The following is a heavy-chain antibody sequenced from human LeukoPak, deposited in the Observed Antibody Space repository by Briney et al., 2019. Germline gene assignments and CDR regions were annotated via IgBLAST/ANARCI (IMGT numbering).Heavy chain of an antibody. V-gene: IGHV1-2*02. J-gene: IGHJ4*02. CDR3: ARLRSKNYYDSSGYYPLEY. CDR1: GYTFTGFY. CDR2: INPNSGGT. Sequence: ASVKVSCKASGYTFTGFYMHWVRQAPGQGLEWMGWINPNSGGTNYAQKFQGRVTMTRDTSISTAYMELSRLRSDDTAVYYCARLRSKNYYDSSGYYPLEYWGQGTLVTVSS. D-gene: IGHD3-22*01.